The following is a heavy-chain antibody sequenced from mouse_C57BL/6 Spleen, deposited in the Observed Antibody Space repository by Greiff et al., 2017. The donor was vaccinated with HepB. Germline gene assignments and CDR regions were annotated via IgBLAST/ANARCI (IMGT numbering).Heavy chain of an antibody. D-gene: IGHD1-1*01. V-gene: IGHV1-80*01. CDR1: GYAFSSYW. Sequence: VQLQQSGAELVKPGASVKISCKASGYAFSSYWMNWVKQRPGKGLEWIGQIYPGDGDTNYNGKFKGKATLTADKSSSTAYMQLSSLTSEDSAVYFCAREGEYYGSSWGYFDVWGTGTTVTVSS. J-gene: IGHJ1*03. CDR3: AREGEYYGSSWGYFDV. CDR2: IYPGDGDT.